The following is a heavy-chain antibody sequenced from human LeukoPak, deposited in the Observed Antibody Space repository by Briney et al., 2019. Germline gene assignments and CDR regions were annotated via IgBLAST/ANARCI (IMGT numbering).Heavy chain of an antibody. J-gene: IGHJ4*02. CDR1: GYTFSSSG. D-gene: IGHD5-12*01. CDR2: ISPYNDDT. V-gene: IGHV1-18*01. CDR3: ARSGSGYNPIDF. Sequence: GASVKVSCKASGYTFSSSGISWVRQAPGQGLEWMGWISPYNDDTRYEQTLQGRVTMTTDTSTSTAYMELRSLRSDDTAVYYCARSGSGYNPIDFWGQGTRVTVSS.